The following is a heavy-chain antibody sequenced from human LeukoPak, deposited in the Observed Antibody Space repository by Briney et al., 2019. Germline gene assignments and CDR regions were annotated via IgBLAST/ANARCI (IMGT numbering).Heavy chain of an antibody. Sequence: GTAVKVSCKASGYTFTGYYMHWVRQAPVQGLEWMGWINPNSGGTNYAQKFQGRVTMTRDTSISTAYMELSRLRSDDTAVYYCARDPRGYGDHDYWGQGTLVTVSS. CDR3: ARDPRGYGDHDY. CDR1: GYTFTGYY. J-gene: IGHJ4*02. V-gene: IGHV1-2*02. CDR2: INPNSGGT. D-gene: IGHD4-17*01.